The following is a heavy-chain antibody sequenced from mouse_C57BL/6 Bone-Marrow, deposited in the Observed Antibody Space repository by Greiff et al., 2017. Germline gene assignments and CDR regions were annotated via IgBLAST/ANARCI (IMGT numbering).Heavy chain of an antibody. V-gene: IGHV1-81*01. J-gene: IGHJ3*01. CDR1: GYTFTSYG. CDR3: ARGGSLDQAWFAY. CDR2: IYPRSGNT. Sequence: QVQLLQSGAELARPGASVKLSCKASGYTFTSYGISWVKQRTGQGLEWIGEIYPRSGNTYYNEKFKGKATLTADKSSSTAYMELRSLTSEDSAVYFCARGGSLDQAWFAYWGQGTLVTVSA. D-gene: IGHD3-2*02.